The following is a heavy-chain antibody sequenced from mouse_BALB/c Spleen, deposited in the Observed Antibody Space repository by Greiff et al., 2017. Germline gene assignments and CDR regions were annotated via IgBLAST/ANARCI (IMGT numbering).Heavy chain of an antibody. Sequence: VNLVESGPGLVAPSQSLSITCTVSGFSLTGYGVNWVRQPPGKGLEWLGMIWGDGSTDYNSALKSRLSISKDNSKSQVFLKMNSLQTDDTARYYCAIGDYYGSSSFAYWGQGTLVTVSA. CDR3: AIGDYYGSSSFAY. CDR1: GFSLTGYG. J-gene: IGHJ3*01. V-gene: IGHV2-6-7*01. D-gene: IGHD1-1*01. CDR2: IWGDGST.